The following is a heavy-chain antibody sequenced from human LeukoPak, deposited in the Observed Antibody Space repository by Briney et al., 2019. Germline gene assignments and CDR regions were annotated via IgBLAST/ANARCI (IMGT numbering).Heavy chain of an antibody. J-gene: IGHJ5*02. V-gene: IGHV4-39*01. D-gene: IGHD6-19*01. CDR2: IYYSGST. Sequence: SETLSLTCTVSGGSISSSSYYWGWIRQPPGKGLEWIGSIYYSGSTYYNPSLKSRVTISVDTSKNQFSLKLSSVTAADTAVYYCARNSAVATSRSWFDPWGQGTLVTVSS. CDR1: GGSISSSSYY. CDR3: ARNSAVATSRSWFDP.